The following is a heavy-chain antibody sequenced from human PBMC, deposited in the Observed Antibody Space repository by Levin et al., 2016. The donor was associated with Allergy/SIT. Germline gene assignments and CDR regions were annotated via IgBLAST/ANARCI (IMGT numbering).Heavy chain of an antibody. CDR2: INPNSGGT. V-gene: IGHV1-2*04. CDR1: GYTFTGYY. D-gene: IGHD1-26*01. J-gene: IGHJ3*02. CDR3: ARDLRELGHAFDI. Sequence: ASVKVSCKASGYTFTGYYMHWVRQAPGQGLEWMGWINPNSGGTNYAQKFQGWVTMTRDTSISTAYMELGRLRSDDTAVYYCARDLRELGHAFDIWGQGTMVTVSS.